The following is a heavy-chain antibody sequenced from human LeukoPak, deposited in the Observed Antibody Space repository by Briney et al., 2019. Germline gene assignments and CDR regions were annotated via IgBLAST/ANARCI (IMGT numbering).Heavy chain of an antibody. CDR2: ISYDGSNK. J-gene: IGHJ4*02. D-gene: IGHD3-10*01. V-gene: IGHV3-30*19. CDR3: GRGSVGFGELNY. CDR1: GFTFSSFG. Sequence: GGSLRLSCAASGFTFSSFGMHWVRQAPGKGLEWVAVISYDGSNKFYADSVKGRFTLSRDNSKNTLYLQMNSLRIEDTAVYYCGRGSVGFGELNYWGQGTLVTVSS.